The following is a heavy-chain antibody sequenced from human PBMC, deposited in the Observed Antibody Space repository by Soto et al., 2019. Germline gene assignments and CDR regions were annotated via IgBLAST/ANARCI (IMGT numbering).Heavy chain of an antibody. CDR1: GFSVSGNY. J-gene: IGHJ4*02. Sequence: EVQLVESGGGLIQPGGSLRLSCAVSGFSVSGNYMSWVRQAPGKGLDWVSVIYSGGSRYYADSVRGRFTISRDESQNTLYLQMNLLRAEDKAVDYCARSMMVRGVRFDLWGRGSLVSVAS. D-gene: IGHD3-10*01. CDR3: ARSMMVRGVRFDL. V-gene: IGHV3-53*01. CDR2: IYSGGSR.